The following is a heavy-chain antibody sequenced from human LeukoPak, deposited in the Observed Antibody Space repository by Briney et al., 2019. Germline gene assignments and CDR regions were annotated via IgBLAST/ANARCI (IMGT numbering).Heavy chain of an antibody. CDR3: ARRNRWGYYYYYYMDV. CDR2: IKQDGSEK. J-gene: IGHJ6*03. Sequence: GGSLRLSCAASGFTFSSYWMSWVRQAPGKGLEWVANIKQDGSEKYYVDSVKGRFTISRDNAKNSLYLQMNSLRAEDTAVCYCARRNRWGYYYYYYMDVWGKGTTVTVSS. CDR1: GFTFSSYW. D-gene: IGHD7-27*01. V-gene: IGHV3-7*01.